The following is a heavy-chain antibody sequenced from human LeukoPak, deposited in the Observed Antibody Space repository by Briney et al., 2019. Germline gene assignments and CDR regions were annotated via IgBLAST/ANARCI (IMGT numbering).Heavy chain of an antibody. D-gene: IGHD6-13*01. CDR2: ISSGGTTI. CDR3: ARSGSSWYYFDY. Sequence: GGSLRLSCAASGFTFGRYSMNWVRQAPGKGLEWVSYISSGGTTIYYADSVKGRFTFSRDNAKNSLYLQMNSLRAEDTAVYYCARSGSSWYYFDYWGQGTLVTVSS. CDR1: GFTFGRYS. V-gene: IGHV3-48*04. J-gene: IGHJ4*02.